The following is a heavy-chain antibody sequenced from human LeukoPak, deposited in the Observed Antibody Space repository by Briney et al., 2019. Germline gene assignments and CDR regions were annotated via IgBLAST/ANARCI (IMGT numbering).Heavy chain of an antibody. CDR2: VHSSGSI. CDR3: ARESDNIVFDD. V-gene: IGHV4-59*01. Sequence: GSLRLSCAASGFTFSSYWMHWIRQPPGKGLEWIGYVHSSGSIHCNPSLKSRVTISVDTSKNEFSPKLNSVTPADTAVYYCARESDNIVFDDWGQGTLVTVSS. D-gene: IGHD1-1*01. CDR1: GFTFSSYW. J-gene: IGHJ4*02.